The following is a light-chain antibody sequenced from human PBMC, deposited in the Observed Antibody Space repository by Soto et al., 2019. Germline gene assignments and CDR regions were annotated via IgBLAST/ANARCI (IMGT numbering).Light chain of an antibody. J-gene: IGKJ5*01. Sequence: EIVLSLSPGTLSLYPGERATLSCRASQSISSGYLAWYQQKPGQAPRLLIYGASTRATGIPARFSGSGSGTEFTLTISSLQSEDFAIYFCQQYDNWPLITFGQGRRPEIK. CDR2: GAS. V-gene: IGKV3-15*01. CDR3: QQYDNWPLIT. CDR1: QSISSGY.